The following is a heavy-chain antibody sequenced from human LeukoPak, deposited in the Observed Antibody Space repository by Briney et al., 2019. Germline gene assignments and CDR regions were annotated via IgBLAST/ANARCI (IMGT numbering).Heavy chain of an antibody. J-gene: IGHJ4*02. CDR2: IYYSGST. V-gene: IGHV4-30-4*01. D-gene: IGHD4-17*01. CDR3: ARGSYYGDYLDY. Sequence: SQTLSLTCTVSGGSINSGDYYWSWIRQPPGKGLEWIGYIYYSGSTYYNPSLKSRVTISVDTSKNQFSLKLNSVTAADTAVYYCARGSYYGDYLDYWGQGTLVTVSS. CDR1: GGSINSGDYY.